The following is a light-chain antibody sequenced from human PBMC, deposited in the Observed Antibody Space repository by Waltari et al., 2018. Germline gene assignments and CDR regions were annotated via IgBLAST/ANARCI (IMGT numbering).Light chain of an antibody. V-gene: IGKV1-39*01. Sequence: DIQMTQSPSSLSASVGAKVTIACRASQSISGYLNWFQQKPGKAPKLLIDAATSLQSGVPSRFSGSGAGTDFTLTISTLQPEDFATYYCQQIFSTPHTFGQGTNLEIK. CDR1: QSISGY. CDR3: QQIFSTPHT. J-gene: IGKJ2*01. CDR2: AAT.